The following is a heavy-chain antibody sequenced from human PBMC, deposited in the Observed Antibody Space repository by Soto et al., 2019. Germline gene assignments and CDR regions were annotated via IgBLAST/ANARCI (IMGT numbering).Heavy chain of an antibody. CDR1: GFTFSSYA. CDR3: AKDSVVVAAASYGMDV. V-gene: IGHV3-23*01. Sequence: GGSLRLSCAASGFTFSSYAMSWVRQAPGKGLEWVSAISGSGGSTYYADSVKGRFTISRDNSKNTLYLQMNSLRAEDTAVDYGAKDSVVVAAASYGMDVWGQGTTVTVSS. CDR2: ISGSGGST. J-gene: IGHJ6*02. D-gene: IGHD2-2*01.